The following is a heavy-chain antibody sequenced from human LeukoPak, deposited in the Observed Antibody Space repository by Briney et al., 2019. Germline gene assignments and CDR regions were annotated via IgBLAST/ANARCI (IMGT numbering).Heavy chain of an antibody. V-gene: IGHV3-9*01. J-gene: IGHJ4*02. Sequence: GGSLRLSCAASGFTFDDYAMHWVRQAPGKGLEWVSGISWNSGSIGYADSVKGRFTISRDNAKNSLYLQMNSLRAEDTAVYYCARVLGYSSPWFDYWGQGTLVTVSS. CDR2: ISWNSGSI. D-gene: IGHD6-13*01. CDR1: GFTFDDYA. CDR3: ARVLGYSSPWFDY.